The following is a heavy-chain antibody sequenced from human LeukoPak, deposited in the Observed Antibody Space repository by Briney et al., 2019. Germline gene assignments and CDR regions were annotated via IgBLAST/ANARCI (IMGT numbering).Heavy chain of an antibody. Sequence: PGGSLRLSCAASGFTFSSYSMNWVRQAPGKGLEWVSSISSSSTYIYYADSVKGRFTISGGNAKNSLYLQMNSLRAEDTAVYYCARVDGFQFDYWGQGTLVTVSS. CDR1: GFTFSSYS. V-gene: IGHV3-21*01. CDR2: ISSSSTYI. D-gene: IGHD5-24*01. CDR3: ARVDGFQFDY. J-gene: IGHJ4*02.